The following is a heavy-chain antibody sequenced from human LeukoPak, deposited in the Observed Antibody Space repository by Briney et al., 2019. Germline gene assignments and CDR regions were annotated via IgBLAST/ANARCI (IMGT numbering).Heavy chain of an antibody. V-gene: IGHV4-39*07. CDR2: VHYTEST. CDR1: GGSVSSTSYY. CDR3: ARESWLAFDY. D-gene: IGHD5-12*01. Sequence: SETLSLTCTVSGGSVSSTSYYWGWIRQPPGKGLEWIGSVHYTESTYYNPSLKSRVTISADTSKNQFSLKLSSVTAADTAVYYCARESWLAFDYWGQGTLVTVSS. J-gene: IGHJ4*02.